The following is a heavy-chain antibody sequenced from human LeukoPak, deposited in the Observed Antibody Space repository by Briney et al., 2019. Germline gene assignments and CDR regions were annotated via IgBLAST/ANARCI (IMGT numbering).Heavy chain of an antibody. D-gene: IGHD3-10*01. J-gene: IGHJ6*03. CDR1: EFTVSSNY. CDR2: IYSGGST. Sequence: GGSLRLSCVASEFTVSSNYMSWVRQAPGKGLEWVSVIYSGGSTYYADSVKGRFTISRDNSKNTLYLQMNSLRAEDTAVYYCASGSGSYRTPYYYMDVWGTGTTVTFSS. CDR3: ASGSGSYRTPYYYMDV. V-gene: IGHV3-53*01.